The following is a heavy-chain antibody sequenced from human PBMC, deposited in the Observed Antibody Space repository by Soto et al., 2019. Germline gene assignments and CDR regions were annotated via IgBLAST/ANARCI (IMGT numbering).Heavy chain of an antibody. D-gene: IGHD2-2*02. V-gene: IGHV3-48*01. J-gene: IGHJ4*02. CDR3: ARDNDGAPYSSSYNDF. CDR1: GFTFNNYA. CDR2: ISSSSGTI. Sequence: EVQLVESGGGLVQPGGSLRLSCAASGFTFNNYAMNWVRRAPGNGLEWVSYISSSSGTIFYADSVEGRFTISRDNAKNSLYLLMNTLRAEDTAVYYRARDNDGAPYSSSYNDFWGQGTLVTVSS.